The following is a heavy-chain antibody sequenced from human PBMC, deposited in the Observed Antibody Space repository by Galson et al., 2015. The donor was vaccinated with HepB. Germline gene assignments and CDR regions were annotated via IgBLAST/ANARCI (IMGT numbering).Heavy chain of an antibody. D-gene: IGHD2-15*01. CDR1: GFTLSSYG. CDR3: AKELQDIVVVVAENGMDV. Sequence: SLRLSCAASGFTLSSYGMHWVRQAPGKGLEWVAVISYDGSNKYYADSVKGRFTISRDNSKNTLYLQMNSLRAEDTAVYYCAKELQDIVVVVAENGMDVWGQGTTVTVSS. V-gene: IGHV3-30*18. CDR2: ISYDGSNK. J-gene: IGHJ6*02.